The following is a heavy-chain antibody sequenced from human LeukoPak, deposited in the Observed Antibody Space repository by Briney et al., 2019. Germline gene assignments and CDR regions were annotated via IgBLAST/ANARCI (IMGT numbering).Heavy chain of an antibody. CDR3: VRYCTGGSCYIQYGMDV. Sequence: PGGSLRPSCAASGFTFTTYAMSWVRQAPGKGLEWFSAISGSGGSTYYADSVKGQFTISRDNSKKTVYLQMNSLRVEDTAVYYCVRYCTGGSCYIQYGMDVWGQGTTVTVSS. J-gene: IGHJ6*02. CDR2: ISGSGGST. V-gene: IGHV3-23*01. D-gene: IGHD2-8*02. CDR1: GFTFTTYA.